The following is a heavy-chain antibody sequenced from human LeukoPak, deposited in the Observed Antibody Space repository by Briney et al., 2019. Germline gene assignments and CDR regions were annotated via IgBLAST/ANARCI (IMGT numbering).Heavy chain of an antibody. J-gene: IGHJ4*02. Sequence: GGSLRLSCAASGFTFSSYAMSWVRQAPGKGLEWVSVISGRGGSTYYADSVKGRFTISRDNSKNTLYLQMNSLRAEDTAVYYCARSGYSSSWYGGGFDYWGQGTLVTVSS. D-gene: IGHD6-13*01. CDR2: ISGRGGST. V-gene: IGHV3-23*01. CDR3: ARSGYSSSWYGGGFDY. CDR1: GFTFSSYA.